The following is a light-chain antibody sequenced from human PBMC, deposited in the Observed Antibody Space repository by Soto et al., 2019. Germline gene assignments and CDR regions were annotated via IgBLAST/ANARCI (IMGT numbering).Light chain of an antibody. CDR3: ATWDDSLNGVV. Sequence: QAVVTQPPSASGTPGQRVTISCSGSSSNIGSNTVNWYQHLPGTAPRLLIYSNNHRPSGVPDRFSGSKSGTSASLAISGLQSEDEADYYCATWDDSLNGVVFGGGTKLTVL. V-gene: IGLV1-44*01. J-gene: IGLJ2*01. CDR1: SSNIGSNT. CDR2: SNN.